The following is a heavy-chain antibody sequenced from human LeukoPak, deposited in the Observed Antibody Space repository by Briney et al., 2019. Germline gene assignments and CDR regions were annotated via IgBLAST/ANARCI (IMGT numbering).Heavy chain of an antibody. CDR2: IHYSGST. CDR3: ARGFGSGSYFVY. V-gene: IGHV4-59*12. J-gene: IGHJ4*02. CDR1: GGSISSYY. D-gene: IGHD3-10*01. Sequence: PSETLSLTCTVSGGSISSYYWSWIRQPPGKGLEWIGYIHYSGSTNYNPSLKSRVTISIDTPKNQFSLKLSSVTAADTAVYYCARGFGSGSYFVYWGQGTLVTVSS.